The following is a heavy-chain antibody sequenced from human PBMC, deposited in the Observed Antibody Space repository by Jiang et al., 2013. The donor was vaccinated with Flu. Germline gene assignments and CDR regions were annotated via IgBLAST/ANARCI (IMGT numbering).Heavy chain of an antibody. D-gene: IGHD4-17*01. CDR3: ARISYGDYYFSYYYGMDV. V-gene: IGHV1-3*01. CDR1: GYTFTSYA. J-gene: IGHJ6*02. CDR2: INAGNGNT. Sequence: SGAEVKKPGASVKVSCKASGYTFTSYAMHWVRQAPGQRLEWMGWINAGNGNTKYSQKFQGRVTITRDTSASTAYMELSSLRSEDTAVYYCARISYGDYYFSYYYGMDVWGQGTTVTVSS.